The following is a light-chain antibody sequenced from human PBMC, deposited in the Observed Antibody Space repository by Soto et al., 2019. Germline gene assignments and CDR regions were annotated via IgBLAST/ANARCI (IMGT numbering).Light chain of an antibody. J-gene: IGLJ3*02. CDR1: SSDVGGYDH. V-gene: IGLV2-14*03. Sequence: QSVLTQPASVSGSPGQSITISCTGTSSDVGGYDHVSWYQQHPGKAPKLIIYDVTVRPSGISRRFSGSKSDNTASLAVSGLQPEDEADYYCSSYTNKDPLLFGGGTKVTVL. CDR2: DVT. CDR3: SSYTNKDPLL.